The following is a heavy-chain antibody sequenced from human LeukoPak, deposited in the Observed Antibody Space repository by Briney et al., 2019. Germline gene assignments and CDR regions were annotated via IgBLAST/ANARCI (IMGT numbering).Heavy chain of an antibody. CDR3: ARGSHPKCSSTSCYSGNWFDP. CDR2: INPNTGDT. CDR1: GYPFIDYY. V-gene: IGHV1-2*02. J-gene: IGHJ5*02. D-gene: IGHD2-2*02. Sequence: ASVKVSCKASGYPFIDYYLHWVRQAPGQGLEWMGCINPNTGDTNSAQNFQGRVIMTRDTSITTVYMELSSLRSEDTAVYYCARGSHPKCSSTSCYSGNWFDPWGQGTLVTVSS.